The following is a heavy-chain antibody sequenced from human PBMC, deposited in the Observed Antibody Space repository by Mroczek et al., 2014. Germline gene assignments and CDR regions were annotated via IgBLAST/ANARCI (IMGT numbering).Heavy chain of an antibody. CDR1: GGSISSYY. Sequence: QVQLQESGPGLVKPSETLSLTCTVSGGSISSYYWSWIRQPPGKGLEWIGYIYYSGSTNYNPSLKSRVTISVDTSKNQFSLKLSSVTAADTAVYYCARGKGSSSMAVFDYWGQGTLVTVSS. J-gene: IGHJ4*02. D-gene: IGHD6-13*01. CDR2: IYYSGST. CDR3: ARGKGSSSMAVFDY. V-gene: IGHV4-59*01.